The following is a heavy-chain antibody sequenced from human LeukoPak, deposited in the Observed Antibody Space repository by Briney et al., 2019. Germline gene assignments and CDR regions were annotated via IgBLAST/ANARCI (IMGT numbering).Heavy chain of an antibody. CDR2: IKEDGTEK. CDR1: GFTFSAYW. Sequence: PGGSLRLACAASGFTFSAYWMTWVRQAPGKGLEWVANIKEDGTEKNYVDSVKGRFTISRDNVKKSLYLEMNSLRVEDTVVYYCARGRWSDYWGQGTQVTVSS. J-gene: IGHJ4*02. V-gene: IGHV3-7*01. CDR3: ARGRWSDY. D-gene: IGHD5-24*01.